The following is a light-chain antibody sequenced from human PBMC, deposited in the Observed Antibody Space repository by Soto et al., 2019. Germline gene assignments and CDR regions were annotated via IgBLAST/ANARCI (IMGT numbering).Light chain of an antibody. J-gene: IGKJ1*01. CDR2: GAS. V-gene: IGKV3-20*01. Sequence: EMVFTQSPGTLSLSPGERATLSCRASQSVSNNYLAWYQQKPGQAPRLLIYGASNRATGIPDRFSGSGSGTDFTLTISRLEPEDFAVYYCQQYGSSPWTFGQGTKVDIK. CDR3: QQYGSSPWT. CDR1: QSVSNNY.